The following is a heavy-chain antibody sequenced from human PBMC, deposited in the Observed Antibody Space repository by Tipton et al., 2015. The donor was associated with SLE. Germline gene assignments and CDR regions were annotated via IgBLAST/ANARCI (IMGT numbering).Heavy chain of an antibody. D-gene: IGHD4-17*01. CDR1: GGSISSYY. J-gene: IGHJ5*02. CDR3: ARDQDVTTGENRFDP. V-gene: IGHV4-4*08. Sequence: TLSLTCKVSGGSISSYYWSWIRQTSGERLEWIGYTHTSGSTDYNPSLKSRVTISVDTSRNQFSLKLTSVTAADTGVYYCARDQDVTTGENRFDPWGQGILVTVSS. CDR2: THTSGST.